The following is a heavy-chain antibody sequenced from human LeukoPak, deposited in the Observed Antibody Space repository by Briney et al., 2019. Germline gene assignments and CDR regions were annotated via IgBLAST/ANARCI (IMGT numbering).Heavy chain of an antibody. D-gene: IGHD1-26*01. V-gene: IGHV3-21*01. CDR2: ISSSSSYI. CDR3: ARGSGSYPYNWFDP. Sequence: GGSLRLSCAASGFTFSSYSMNWVRQAPGKGLEWVSSISSSSSYIYYADSVKGRFTISRDNAKNSLYLQMNSLRAEDTAVYYCARGSGSYPYNWFDPWGQGTLVTVSP. J-gene: IGHJ5*02. CDR1: GFTFSSYS.